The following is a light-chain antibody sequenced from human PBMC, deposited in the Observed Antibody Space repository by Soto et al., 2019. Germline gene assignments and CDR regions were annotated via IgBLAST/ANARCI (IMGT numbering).Light chain of an antibody. V-gene: IGKV1-39*01. CDR3: QQANSFPLT. J-gene: IGKJ4*01. CDR1: QSISSY. CDR2: AAS. Sequence: DIQMTQTPSSLSASVGDRVTITCRASQSISSYLNWYQQKPGKAPKLLIYAASSLQSGVPSRFSGGGSGTDFTLTISSLQPEDFAIYYCQQANSFPLTFGGGTKVDIK.